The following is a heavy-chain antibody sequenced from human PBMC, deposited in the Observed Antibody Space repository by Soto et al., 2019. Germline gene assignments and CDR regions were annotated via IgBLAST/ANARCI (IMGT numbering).Heavy chain of an antibody. CDR1: EGTFSSYA. CDR2: IIPIFGTA. D-gene: IGHD3-22*01. Sequence: SVKVSCKASEGTFSSYAISWVRQAPGQGLEWMGGIIPIFGTANYAQKFQGRVTITADESTSTAYMELSSLRSEDTAVYYCARPKLDYYDSSGGFDYWGRG. V-gene: IGHV1-69*13. J-gene: IGHJ4*02. CDR3: ARPKLDYYDSSGGFDY.